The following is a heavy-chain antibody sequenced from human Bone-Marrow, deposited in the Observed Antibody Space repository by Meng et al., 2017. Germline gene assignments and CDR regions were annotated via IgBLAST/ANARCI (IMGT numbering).Heavy chain of an antibody. D-gene: IGHD2-15*01. CDR3: ARAFGLGYCSGGSC. V-gene: IGHV3-21*01. Sequence: GGSLRLSCAASGFTFSSYSMNWVRQAPGKGLEWVSSISSSSSYIYYADSVKGRFTISRNNAKNSLYLQMNSLRAEDTAVYYGARAFGLGYCSGGSCWGQGTLVTVSS. CDR1: GFTFSSYS. CDR2: ISSSSSYI. J-gene: IGHJ4*02.